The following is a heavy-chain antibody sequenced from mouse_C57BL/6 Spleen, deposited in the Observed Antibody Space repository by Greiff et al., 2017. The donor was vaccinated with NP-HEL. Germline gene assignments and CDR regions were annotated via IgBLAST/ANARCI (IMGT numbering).Heavy chain of an antibody. Sequence: QVQLKESGAELMKPGASVKLSCKATGYTFTGYWIEWVKQRPGHGLEWIGEILPGSGSTNYNEKFKGKATFTADTSSNTAYMQLSSLTTEDSAIYYCAREDPYYYGSREGYFDVWGTGTTVTVSS. V-gene: IGHV1-9*01. CDR1: GYTFTGYW. CDR3: AREDPYYYGSREGYFDV. J-gene: IGHJ1*03. CDR2: ILPGSGST. D-gene: IGHD1-1*01.